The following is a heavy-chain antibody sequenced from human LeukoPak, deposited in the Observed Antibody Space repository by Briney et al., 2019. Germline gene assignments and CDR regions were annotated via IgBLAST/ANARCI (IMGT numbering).Heavy chain of an antibody. D-gene: IGHD2-2*01. CDR2: IRSSSSTI. V-gene: IGHV3-48*01. J-gene: IGHJ4*02. Sequence: GGSLRLSCAASGFTFSSYSMNWVRQAPGKGLEWVSYIRSSSSTIYYADSVKGRFTISRDNAKNSLYLQVNSLRAEDTAVYYCASLGEDIVVVPAAVPFDYWGQGTLVTVSS. CDR3: ASLGEDIVVVPAAVPFDY. CDR1: GFTFSSYS.